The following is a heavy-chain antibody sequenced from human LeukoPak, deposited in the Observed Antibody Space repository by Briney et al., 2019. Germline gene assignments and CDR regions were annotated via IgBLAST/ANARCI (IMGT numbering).Heavy chain of an antibody. J-gene: IGHJ4*02. Sequence: TSETLSLTCTVSSGSISSYYWSWIRQPPGKGLEWIGCIFYSGGTTYNPSSNIRATISLDTSKNQFSLKLSSVTAADTAVYYCAGPSRGTAMDIWGQGTLVTVSS. CDR3: AGPSRGTAMDI. D-gene: IGHD5-18*01. CDR1: SGSISSYY. V-gene: IGHV4-59*01. CDR2: IFYSGGT.